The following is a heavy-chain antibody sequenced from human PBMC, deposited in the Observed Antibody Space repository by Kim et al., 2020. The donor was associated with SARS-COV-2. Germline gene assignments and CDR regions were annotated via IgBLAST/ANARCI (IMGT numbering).Heavy chain of an antibody. J-gene: IGHJ6*02. V-gene: IGHV4-39*01. D-gene: IGHD4-17*01. CDR3: ARHHTTVAYKYYYYGMDV. Sequence: LKSRVTISVDTSKNQFSLKLSSVTAADTAVYYCARHHTTVAYKYYYYGMDVWGQGTTVTVSS.